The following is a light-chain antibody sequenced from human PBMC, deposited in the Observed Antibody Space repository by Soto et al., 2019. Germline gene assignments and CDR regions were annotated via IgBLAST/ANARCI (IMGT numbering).Light chain of an antibody. J-gene: IGKJ1*01. CDR1: QTIGSW. V-gene: IGKV1-5*03. CDR2: KAS. CDR3: QHYNSYSEA. Sequence: IQMAQAPSTLSGSVGGKVTNTCRASQTIGSWLAWYQQKPGKAPKLLIYKASTLKSGVPSRFSGSGSGTEFTLTISSLQPDDFATYYCQHYNSYSEAFGQGTKVELK.